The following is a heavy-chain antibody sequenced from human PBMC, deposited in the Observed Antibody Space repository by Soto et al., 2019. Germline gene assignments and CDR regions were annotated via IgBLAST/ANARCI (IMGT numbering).Heavy chain of an antibody. J-gene: IGHJ4*02. D-gene: IGHD6-19*01. CDR1: GFTFSSYG. Sequence: QVQLVESGGGVVQPGRSLRLSCAASGFTFSSYGMHWVRQAPGKGLEWVAVISYDGSNKYYADSVKGRFAISRDNSKNTLYQQMISLRAEDTAVYYCAKDGYSSGWSFGYWGQGTLVTVSS. V-gene: IGHV3-30*18. CDR2: ISYDGSNK. CDR3: AKDGYSSGWSFGY.